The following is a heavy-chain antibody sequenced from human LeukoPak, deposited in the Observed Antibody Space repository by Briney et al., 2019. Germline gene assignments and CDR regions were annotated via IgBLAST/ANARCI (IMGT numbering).Heavy chain of an antibody. Sequence: SETLSLTCAVYGGSFSGYYWSWIRQPPGKGLEWIGEINHSGSTNYNPSLKSRVTISVDTSKNQFSLKLSSVTAADTAVYYCARDPGGYDGDYGMDVWGQGTTVTVSS. CDR2: INHSGST. V-gene: IGHV4-34*01. J-gene: IGHJ6*02. CDR1: GGSFSGYY. D-gene: IGHD5-12*01. CDR3: ARDPGGYDGDYGMDV.